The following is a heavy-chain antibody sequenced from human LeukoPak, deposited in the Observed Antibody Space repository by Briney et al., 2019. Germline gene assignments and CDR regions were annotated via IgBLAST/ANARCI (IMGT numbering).Heavy chain of an antibody. D-gene: IGHD3-22*01. V-gene: IGHV3-74*01. Sequence: PGGSLRLSCAASGFTFSNYWMHWVRQPPGKGLVWVSRLNSDGSSTSYADSVKGRFTISRDNAKNTLYLLMNSLRAEDTAVYYCASPRVYNDSSASPNDYWGQGTLVTVSS. CDR1: GFTFSNYW. CDR2: LNSDGSST. CDR3: ASPRVYNDSSASPNDY. J-gene: IGHJ4*02.